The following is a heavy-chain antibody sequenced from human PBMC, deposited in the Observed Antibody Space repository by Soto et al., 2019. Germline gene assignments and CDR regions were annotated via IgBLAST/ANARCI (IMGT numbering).Heavy chain of an antibody. D-gene: IGHD3-3*01. CDR3: ASGLTRFLEWLSPDFDY. V-gene: IGHV3-48*03. CDR2: ISSSGSTI. Sequence: PGGSLRLSCAASGFTFSSYEMNWVRQAPGKGLEWVSYISSSGSTIYYADSVKGRFTISRDNAKNSLYLQMNSLRAEHTAVYYCASGLTRFLEWLSPDFDYWGQGTLVTVSS. J-gene: IGHJ4*02. CDR1: GFTFSSYE.